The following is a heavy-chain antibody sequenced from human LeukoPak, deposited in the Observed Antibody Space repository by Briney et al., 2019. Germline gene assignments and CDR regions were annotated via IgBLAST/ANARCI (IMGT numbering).Heavy chain of an antibody. D-gene: IGHD4-17*01. Sequence: PGGSLRLSCAASGFTFSSYAMSWVRQAPGKGLEWVSAISGNGGSTFYTDAVKGRFTISRDNSKNTLYLQMNSLRAEDTAVYYCAKHKENYGDSCPDGYWGQGTLVTVSS. CDR2: ISGNGGST. CDR3: AKHKENYGDSCPDGY. J-gene: IGHJ4*02. V-gene: IGHV3-23*01. CDR1: GFTFSSYA.